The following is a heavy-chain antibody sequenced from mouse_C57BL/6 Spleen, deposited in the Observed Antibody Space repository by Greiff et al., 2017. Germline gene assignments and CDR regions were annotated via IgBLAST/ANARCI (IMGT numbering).Heavy chain of an antibody. CDR3: ARSGDSSGFDY. D-gene: IGHD3-2*02. V-gene: IGHV1-52*01. Sequence: QVQLQQPGAELVRPGSSVKLSCKASGYTFTSYWMHWVKQRPIQGLEWIGNIDPSDSETHYNQKFKDKATLTVDKSSSTAYMQLSSLTSEDSAVYYCARSGDSSGFDYWGQGTTLTVSS. J-gene: IGHJ2*01. CDR1: GYTFTSYW. CDR2: IDPSDSET.